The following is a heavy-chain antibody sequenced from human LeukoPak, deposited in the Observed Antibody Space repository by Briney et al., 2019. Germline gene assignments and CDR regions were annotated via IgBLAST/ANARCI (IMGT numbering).Heavy chain of an antibody. Sequence: PGGSLRLSCAASGFTFSSYSMNWVRQAPGKGLEWVANIKQDGSEKYYVDSVKGRFTISRDNAKNSLYLQMNSLRAEDTAVYYCARCQGVAVASEPDYWGQGTLVTVSS. D-gene: IGHD6-19*01. CDR1: GFTFSSYS. CDR2: IKQDGSEK. V-gene: IGHV3-7*01. CDR3: ARCQGVAVASEPDY. J-gene: IGHJ4*02.